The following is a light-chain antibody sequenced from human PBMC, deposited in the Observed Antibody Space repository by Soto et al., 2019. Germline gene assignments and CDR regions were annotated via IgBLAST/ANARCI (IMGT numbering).Light chain of an antibody. V-gene: IGLV1-47*01. Sequence: QSVLTQPPSASGTPGQRVTISCSGSSSNIGSNYVYWYQQLPGTAPKLLIYRNNQRPSGVPDRFSGSKSGTSASLAISGLRSEHEADYYCAVWDDSLSGPVFGGGTKLTVL. CDR1: SSNIGSNY. CDR3: AVWDDSLSGPV. J-gene: IGLJ2*01. CDR2: RNN.